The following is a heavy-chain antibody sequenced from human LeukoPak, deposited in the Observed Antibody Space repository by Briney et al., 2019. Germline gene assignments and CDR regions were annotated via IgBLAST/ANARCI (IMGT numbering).Heavy chain of an antibody. Sequence: SETLSLTCAVYGASFSGYYWSWIRQPPGKGLEWIGEINHSGSTNYNPSLKSRVTISVDTSKNQFSLKLSSVTAADTAVYYCARGLTSPYGSGSPYAMDVWGKGTTVTVSS. CDR1: GASFSGYY. CDR2: INHSGST. J-gene: IGHJ6*04. D-gene: IGHD3-10*01. V-gene: IGHV4-34*01. CDR3: ARGLTSPYGSGSPYAMDV.